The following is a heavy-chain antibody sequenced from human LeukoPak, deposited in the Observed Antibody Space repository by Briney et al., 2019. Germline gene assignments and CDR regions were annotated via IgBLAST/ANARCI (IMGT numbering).Heavy chain of an antibody. J-gene: IGHJ4*02. CDR1: GYTLTELS. D-gene: IGHD3-22*01. Sequence: ASVKVSCKVSGYTLTELSMHWVRQAPGKGLEWMGGFDPEDGETIYAQKFQGRVTMTEDTSTDTAYMELSSLRSEDTAVYYCARAAYDSNGYTANHDYWGQGTLVTVSS. CDR3: ARAAYDSNGYTANHDY. V-gene: IGHV1-24*01. CDR2: FDPEDGET.